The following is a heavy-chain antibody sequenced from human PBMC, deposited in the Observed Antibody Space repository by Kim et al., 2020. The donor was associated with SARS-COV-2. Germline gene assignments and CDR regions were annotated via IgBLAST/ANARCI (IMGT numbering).Heavy chain of an antibody. CDR3: ARTEVVAATGWFDP. V-gene: IGHV4-31*03. Sequence: SETLSLTCTVSGGSISSGGYYWSWIRQHPGKGLEWIGYIYYSGSTYYNPSLKSRVTISVDTSKNQFSLKLSSVTAADTAVYYCARTEVVAATGWFDPWGQGTLVTVSS. J-gene: IGHJ5*02. CDR2: IYYSGST. D-gene: IGHD2-15*01. CDR1: GGSISSGGYY.